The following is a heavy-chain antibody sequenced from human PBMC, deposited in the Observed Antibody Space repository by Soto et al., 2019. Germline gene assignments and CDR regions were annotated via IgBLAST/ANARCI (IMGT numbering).Heavy chain of an antibody. D-gene: IGHD3-10*01. CDR3: ARTSLGYGSGSSNMDV. Sequence: PSETLSLTCTVSGGSISSGDYYWSWIRQPPGKGLEWIGYIYYSGSTYYNPSLKSRVTISVDTSKNQFSLKLSSVTAADTAVYNCARTSLGYGSGSSNMDVWGQGTTVTVSS. CDR2: IYYSGST. V-gene: IGHV4-30-4*01. J-gene: IGHJ6*02. CDR1: GGSISSGDYY.